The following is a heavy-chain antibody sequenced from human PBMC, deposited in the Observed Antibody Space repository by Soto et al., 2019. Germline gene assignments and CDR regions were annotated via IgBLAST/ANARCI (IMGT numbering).Heavy chain of an antibody. CDR3: TKVVTTNWSTDA. D-gene: IGHD4-17*01. Sequence: GGSLRLSCAASGFTFSSYAMSWVRQAPGKGLEWVSAISGSGVSTYYADSVKGRFTISRDNSKNTLYLQMNSLRDEDTAVYYCTKVVTTNWSTDACAQATTVTV. J-gene: IGHJ6*02. V-gene: IGHV3-23*01. CDR1: GFTFSSYA. CDR2: ISGSGVST.